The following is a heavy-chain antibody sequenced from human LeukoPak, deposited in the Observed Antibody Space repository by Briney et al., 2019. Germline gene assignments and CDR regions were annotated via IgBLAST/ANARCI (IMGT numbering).Heavy chain of an antibody. CDR3: AGGPGGDYFDY. V-gene: IGHV4-31*03. CDR2: IYYSGST. J-gene: IGHJ4*02. Sequence: PSETLSLTCTVSGGSISSGGYYWSWIRQHPGKGLEWIGYIYYSGSTYYNPSLKSRVTTSVDTSKNQFSLKLSSVTAADTAVYYCAGGPGGDYFDYWGQGTLVTVSS. CDR1: GGSISSGGYY. D-gene: IGHD2-21*01.